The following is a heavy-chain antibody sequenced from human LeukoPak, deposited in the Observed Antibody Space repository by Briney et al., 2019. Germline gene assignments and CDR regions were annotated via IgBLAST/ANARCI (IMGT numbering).Heavy chain of an antibody. Sequence: SETLSLTCAVYGGSSSGFYCSWIRQSPGKGLEWIGEINGGGRTDYNPSLKSRVTMSVDTSKNQFSLKLSSVTAADTAVYYCARLVRFGDGDAFDIWGQGTMVTVSS. J-gene: IGHJ3*02. CDR3: ARLVRFGDGDAFDI. D-gene: IGHD3-10*01. V-gene: IGHV4-34*10. CDR1: GGSSSGFY. CDR2: INGGGRT.